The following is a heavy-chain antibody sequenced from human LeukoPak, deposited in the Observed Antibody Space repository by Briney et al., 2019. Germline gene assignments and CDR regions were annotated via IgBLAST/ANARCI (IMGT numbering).Heavy chain of an antibody. CDR2: ISYHGSNK. J-gene: IGHJ6*02. CDR3: ARTGESGGYFYHGMDV. D-gene: IGHD1-26*01. V-gene: IGHV3-30*09. CDR1: GFTFGIYA. Sequence: PGGSLRLSCAASGFTFGIYAMHWVRQAPGKGLEWVAAISYHGSNKYHADSVKGRFAISRDSSKNILYLQMNSLRVEDTAVYYCARTGESGGYFYHGMDVWGQGTPVTVSS.